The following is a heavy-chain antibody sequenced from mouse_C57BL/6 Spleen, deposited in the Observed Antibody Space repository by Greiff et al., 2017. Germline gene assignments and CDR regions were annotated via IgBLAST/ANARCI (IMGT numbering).Heavy chain of an antibody. CDR2: ISSGGDYI. CDR1: GFTFSSYA. D-gene: IGHD1-1*01. J-gene: IGHJ2*01. V-gene: IGHV5-9-1*02. CDR3: TRVITTVAYFDY. Sequence: EVHLVESGEGLVKPGGSLKLSCAASGFTFSSYAMSWVRQTPEKRLEWVAYISSGGDYIYYADTVKGRFTISRDNARNTLYLQMSSLKSEDTAMYYCTRVITTVAYFDYWGQGTTLTVSS.